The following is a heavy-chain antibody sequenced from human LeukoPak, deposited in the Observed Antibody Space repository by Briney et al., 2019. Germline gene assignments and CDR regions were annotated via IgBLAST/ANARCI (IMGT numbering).Heavy chain of an antibody. Sequence: GGSLRLSCAASGFTFSSYAMSWFRQAPGKGLEWVSAISGSGGSTYYADSVKGRFTISSTNSKNTLHLQMNSRRAEDTAVYYCAKYDFGQWLLHFDYWGQGTLVTVSS. D-gene: IGHD3-22*01. CDR1: GFTFSSYA. V-gene: IGHV3-23*01. CDR2: ISGSGGST. J-gene: IGHJ4*02. CDR3: AKYDFGQWLLHFDY.